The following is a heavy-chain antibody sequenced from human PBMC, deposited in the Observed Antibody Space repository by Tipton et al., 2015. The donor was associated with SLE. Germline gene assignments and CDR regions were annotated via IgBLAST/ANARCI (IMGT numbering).Heavy chain of an antibody. CDR1: GGSISSNY. Sequence: TLSLTCSVSGGSISSNYWIWIRQPPGKGLEWIGYISDGGGTNYNPSLKSRVTISVDPAKNQFSLKLTSVTAADTAVYHCASGMLTWRGAIMGVDVWGQGTTVNVS. V-gene: IGHV4-59*08. J-gene: IGHJ6*02. CDR2: ISDGGGT. D-gene: IGHD1-1*01. CDR3: ASGMLTWRGAIMGVDV.